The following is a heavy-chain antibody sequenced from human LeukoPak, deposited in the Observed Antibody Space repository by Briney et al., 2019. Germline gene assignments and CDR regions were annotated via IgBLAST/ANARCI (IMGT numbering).Heavy chain of an antibody. V-gene: IGHV3-7*01. CDR1: GFTFSSYW. D-gene: IGHD3-10*01. Sequence: PRGSLRLSCAASGFTFSSYWMSWVRQAPGKGLEWVANIKQDGSEKYYVDSVKGRFTISRDNAKNSLYLQMNSLRAEDTAVYYCASSGSHIFGYYYYYMDVWGKGTTVTVSS. CDR2: IKQDGSEK. CDR3: ASSGSHIFGYYYYYMDV. J-gene: IGHJ6*03.